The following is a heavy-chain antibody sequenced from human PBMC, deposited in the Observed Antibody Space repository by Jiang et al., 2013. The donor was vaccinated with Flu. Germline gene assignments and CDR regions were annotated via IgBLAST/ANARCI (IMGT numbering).Heavy chain of an antibody. D-gene: IGHD3-22*01. J-gene: IGHJ6*02. V-gene: IGHV5-51*01. Sequence: VQLVESGAEVKKPGESLRISCKGFGYTFGEFWIGWVRQLPGKGLEWMGFIYVRNSETIYSPSFKGQVTLSADKSTSTAYLHWSSLKASDTAMYYCARDSGPPAGIMDVWGQGTAVTVSS. CDR2: IYVRNSET. CDR1: GYTFGEFW. CDR3: ARDSGPPAGIMDV.